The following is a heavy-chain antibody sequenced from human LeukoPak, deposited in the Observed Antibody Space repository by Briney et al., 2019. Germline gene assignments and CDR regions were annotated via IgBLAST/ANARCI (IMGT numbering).Heavy chain of an antibody. J-gene: IGHJ2*01. D-gene: IGHD2/OR15-2a*01. V-gene: IGHV3-11*01. CDR3: ASGSVIGWYFDL. CDR1: GFTFSDYY. Sequence: GGSLRLSCAASGFTFSDYYMSWIRQAPGKGLEWVSYISSSGSTIYYADSVKGRFTISRDNAKNSLYLQMNSLRAEDTAVCYCASGSVIGWYFDLLGRGTLVPVSS. CDR2: ISSSGSTI.